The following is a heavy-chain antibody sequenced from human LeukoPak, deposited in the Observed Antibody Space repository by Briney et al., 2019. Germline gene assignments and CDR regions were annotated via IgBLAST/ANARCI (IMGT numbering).Heavy chain of an antibody. V-gene: IGHV1-69*13. J-gene: IGHJ4*02. CDR2: IIPIFGTA. CDR1: GGTFSSYA. D-gene: IGHD1-26*01. CDR3: ASLHSGSYYGCDY. Sequence: GASVKVSCKASGGTFSSYAISWVRQAPGQGLEWMGGIIPIFGTANYAQKFQGRVTITADESTSTAYMELSSLRSEDTAVYYCASLHSGSYYGCDYWGQGTLVTVSS.